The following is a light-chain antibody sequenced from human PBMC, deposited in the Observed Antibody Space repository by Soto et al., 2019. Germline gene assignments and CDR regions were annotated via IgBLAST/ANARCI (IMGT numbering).Light chain of an antibody. CDR1: QSVSIS. Sequence: ERGMKQSPATMSVSPGERATLSCRASQSVSISLAWYQQKPGQAPRLLIYGASSRVTGFPARFSGSGSGTEFTLTISSLQSEDFAVYYCQQYDNWPRTFGQGTKVEIK. CDR2: GAS. J-gene: IGKJ1*01. CDR3: QQYDNWPRT. V-gene: IGKV3-15*01.